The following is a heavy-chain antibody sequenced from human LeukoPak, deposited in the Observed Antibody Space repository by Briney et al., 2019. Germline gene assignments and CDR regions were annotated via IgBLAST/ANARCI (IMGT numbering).Heavy chain of an antibody. Sequence: GGSLRLSCAASGFTFTDYGIHWVRQAPGKGLEWVAFIRCDGTIKYYADSVKGRFTISRDNSRNTLYLQMNSLRTEDTAVYYCAKEGTASKPSDLDYWGQGTLVTVSS. V-gene: IGHV3-30*02. D-gene: IGHD1-1*01. CDR2: IRCDGTIK. J-gene: IGHJ4*02. CDR3: AKEGTASKPSDLDY. CDR1: GFTFTDYG.